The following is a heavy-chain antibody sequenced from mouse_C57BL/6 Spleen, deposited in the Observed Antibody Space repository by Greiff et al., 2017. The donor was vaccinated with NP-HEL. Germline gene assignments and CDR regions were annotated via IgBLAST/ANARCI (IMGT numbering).Heavy chain of an antibody. Sequence: VQLQQSGAELVKPGASVKLSCTASGFNIKDYYMHWVKQRPEQGLEWIGRIDPEDGDTKYAPKFQGKATITADTSSNTAYLQLSSLTSEDTAVYYCARGYGSSKYFDVWGTGTTVTVSS. CDR3: ARGYGSSKYFDV. V-gene: IGHV14-2*01. CDR2: IDPEDGDT. CDR1: GFNIKDYY. J-gene: IGHJ1*03. D-gene: IGHD1-1*01.